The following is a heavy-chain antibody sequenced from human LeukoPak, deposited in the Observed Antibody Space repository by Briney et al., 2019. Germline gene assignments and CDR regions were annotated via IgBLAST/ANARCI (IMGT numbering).Heavy chain of an antibody. CDR3: ARGSISAYYDFWSGYYIGSAFDY. J-gene: IGHJ4*02. CDR1: GGSFSGYY. D-gene: IGHD3-3*01. V-gene: IGHV4-34*01. CDR2: INHSGST. Sequence: PSETLSLTCAVYGGSFSGYYWSWIRQPPGKGLEWIGEINHSGSTNYNPSLKSRVTISVDTSKDQFSLKLSSVTAADTAVYYCARGSISAYYDFWSGYYIGSAFDYWGQGTLVTVSS.